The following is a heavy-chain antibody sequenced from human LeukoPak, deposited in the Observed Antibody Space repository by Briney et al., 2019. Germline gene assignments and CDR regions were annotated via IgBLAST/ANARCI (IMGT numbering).Heavy chain of an antibody. CDR2: INPNSGGT. CDR3: ARDLSTYGDYLYYFDY. Sequence: ASVKVSCKASGYTFTGSYMHWVRQAPGQGLEWMGWINPNSGGTNYAQKFQGRVTMTRDTSISTAYMELSRLRSDDTAVYYCARDLSTYGDYLYYFDYWGQGTLVTVSS. CDR1: GYTFTGSY. D-gene: IGHD4-17*01. V-gene: IGHV1-2*02. J-gene: IGHJ4*02.